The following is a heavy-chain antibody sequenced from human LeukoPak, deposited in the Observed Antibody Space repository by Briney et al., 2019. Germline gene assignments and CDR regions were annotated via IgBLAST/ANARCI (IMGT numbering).Heavy chain of an antibody. CDR3: ARGSRGGGPGY. CDR1: GGSFSGYY. D-gene: IGHD6-25*01. V-gene: IGHV4-34*01. CDR2: INHSGST. J-gene: IGHJ4*02. Sequence: PSETLSLTCAVYGGSFSGYYWSWIRQPPGKGLEWIGEINHSGSTNYNPSLKSRVTISVDTSKNQFSLKLSSVTAADTAVYYCARGSRGGGPGYWGQGTLVTVSS.